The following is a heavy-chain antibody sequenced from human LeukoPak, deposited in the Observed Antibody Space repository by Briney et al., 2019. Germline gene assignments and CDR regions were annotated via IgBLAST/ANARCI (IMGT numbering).Heavy chain of an antibody. CDR2: INPNSGGT. CDR1: GYTFTGYY. J-gene: IGHJ4*02. Sequence: ASVKVSCKASGYTFTGYYMHWVRQAPGQGLQWMGWINPNSGGTNYAQKFQGRVTMTRDTSISTAYMELSRLRSDDTAVYYCATFKRVGARSFDYWGQGTLVTVSS. CDR3: ATFKRVGARSFDY. V-gene: IGHV1-2*02. D-gene: IGHD1-26*01.